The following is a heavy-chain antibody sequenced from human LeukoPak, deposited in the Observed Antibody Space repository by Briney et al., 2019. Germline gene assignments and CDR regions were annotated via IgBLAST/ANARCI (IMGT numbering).Heavy chain of an antibody. J-gene: IGHJ3*02. V-gene: IGHV3-66*01. CDR1: GFTVSVNY. CDR2: IYSGGNT. CDR3: ARDRVVVAATDAFDI. Sequence: GGSLRLSCAAFGFTVSVNYMSWVRQAPGKGLECVSVIYSGGNTYYADSVKGRFTISRDNAKNSLYLQMNSLRAEDTAVYYCARDRVVVAATDAFDIWGQGTMVTVSS. D-gene: IGHD2-15*01.